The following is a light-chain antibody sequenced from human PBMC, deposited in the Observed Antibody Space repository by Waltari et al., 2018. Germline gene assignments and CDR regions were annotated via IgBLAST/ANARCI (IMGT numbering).Light chain of an antibody. CDR1: QSVSSY. V-gene: IGKV3-11*01. CDR3: QQRSNWPPLT. CDR2: DAS. Sequence: EIVLTQSLATLSLSTGERATLSCRASQSVSSYSAWYQQKPGQAPRLLIYDASNRATGIPARFSGSGSGTDFTLTISSLEPEDFAVYYCQQRSNWPPLTFGGGTKVEIK. J-gene: IGKJ4*01.